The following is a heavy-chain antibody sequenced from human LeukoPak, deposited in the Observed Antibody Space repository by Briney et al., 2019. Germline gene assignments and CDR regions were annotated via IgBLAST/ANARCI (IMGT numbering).Heavy chain of an antibody. CDR3: ARGKAAAASTLPFDP. CDR1: GVSINYYY. CDR2: IYYSGST. J-gene: IGHJ5*02. V-gene: IGHV4-59*01. D-gene: IGHD6-13*01. Sequence: SETLCLACTVSGVSINYYYWSWIRQPPGKGLEWIGHIYYSGSTNYNSSLKSRVTISVDTSRNQFTLKLSSLTAADTAVYYCARGKAAAASTLPFDPWGQGTLVTVSS.